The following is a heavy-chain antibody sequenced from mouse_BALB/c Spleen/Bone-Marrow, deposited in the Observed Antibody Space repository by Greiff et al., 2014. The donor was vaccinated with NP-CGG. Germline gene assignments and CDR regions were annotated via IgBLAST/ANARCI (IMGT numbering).Heavy chain of an antibody. CDR3: TRSYANYFDY. CDR2: IYPSDSYT. J-gene: IGHJ2*01. V-gene: IGHV1-69*02. Sequence: VNLVESGAELVRPGASLKLSCKASGYTFTSYWINWVKQRPGQGLEWIGNIYPSDSYTNYNQRFKDKATLTVDKSSSTAYMQLSSPTSEDSAVYYCTRSYANYFDYWGQGTTLTVSS. CDR1: GYTFTSYW. D-gene: IGHD6-5*01.